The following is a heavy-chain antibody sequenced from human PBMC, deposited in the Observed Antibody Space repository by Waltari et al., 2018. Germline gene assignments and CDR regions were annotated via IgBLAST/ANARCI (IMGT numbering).Heavy chain of an antibody. CDR1: AGSFSGYY. CDR2: INHSGST. V-gene: IGHV4-34*01. CDR3: ARGPRRYYYYYYMDV. J-gene: IGHJ6*03. Sequence: QVQLQQCGAGLLKPSETLSLTCAVYAGSFSGYYWSWIRQPPGKGLEWIGEINHSGSTNYNPSIKRRVTISVDTSKNQFSLKLSSVTAADTAVYYCARGPRRYYYYYYMDVWGKGTTVTISS.